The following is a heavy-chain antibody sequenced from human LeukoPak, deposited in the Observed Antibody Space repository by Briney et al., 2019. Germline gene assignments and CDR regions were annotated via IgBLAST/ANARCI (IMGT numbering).Heavy chain of an antibody. CDR2: IHTGGDT. D-gene: IGHD3-22*01. CDR1: GFTFSSYY. V-gene: IGHV3-53*01. J-gene: IGHJ4*02. Sequence: GGSLRLSCAVSGFTFSSYYMDWVRQAPGKGLEWVSVIHTGGDTDYADAVKGRFTISRDNAKNTLYLQMNSLRAEDTAVYYCANPLIVVVEVPGDYWGQGTLVTVSS. CDR3: ANPLIVVVEVPGDY.